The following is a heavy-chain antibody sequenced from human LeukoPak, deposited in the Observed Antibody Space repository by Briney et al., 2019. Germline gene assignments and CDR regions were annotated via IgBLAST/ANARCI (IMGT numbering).Heavy chain of an antibody. CDR1: GYSFTSYW. J-gene: IGHJ4*02. V-gene: IGHV5-51*01. Sequence: GESLKISCKGSGYSFTSYWIGWVRQMPGKGLEWMGIIYPGDSDTRYSPSFQGQVTISADKSISTAYLQWSSLKASDTAMYYSARPAYYYDSSGYQEVDYWGQGTLVTVSS. CDR3: ARPAYYYDSSGYQEVDY. D-gene: IGHD3-22*01. CDR2: IYPGDSDT.